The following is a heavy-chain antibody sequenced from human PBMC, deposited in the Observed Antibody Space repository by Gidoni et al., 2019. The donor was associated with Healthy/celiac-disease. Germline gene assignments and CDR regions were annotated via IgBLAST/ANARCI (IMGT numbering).Heavy chain of an antibody. D-gene: IGHD4-17*01. CDR2: IYYSGST. CDR3: ARHDYGDYPLLY. J-gene: IGHJ4*02. Sequence: QLQLQESGPGLVKPSETLSLTCTVSGGSISSSSYYWGWIRQPPGKGLEWIGSIYYSGSTYYNPSLKSRVTISVDTSKNQFSLKLSSGTAADTAVYYCARHDYGDYPLLYWGQGTLVTVSS. CDR1: GGSISSSSYY. V-gene: IGHV4-39*01.